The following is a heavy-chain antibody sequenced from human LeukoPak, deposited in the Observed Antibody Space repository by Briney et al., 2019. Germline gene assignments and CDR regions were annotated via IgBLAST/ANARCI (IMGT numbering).Heavy chain of an antibody. D-gene: IGHD2-15*01. CDR3: ARVGDCSGGSCYPRRNYYMDV. Sequence: ASVKVSCKASGGTFSSYAISWVRQAPGQGLEWMGGIIPIFGTANYAQKFQGRVTITTDESTSTAYMELSSLRSEDTAVYYCARVGDCSGGSCYPRRNYYMDVWGKGTTVTVPS. J-gene: IGHJ6*03. V-gene: IGHV1-69*05. CDR2: IIPIFGTA. CDR1: GGTFSSYA.